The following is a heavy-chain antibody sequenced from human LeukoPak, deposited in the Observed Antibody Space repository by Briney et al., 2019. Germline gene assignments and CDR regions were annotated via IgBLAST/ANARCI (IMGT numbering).Heavy chain of an antibody. J-gene: IGHJ4*02. Sequence: GASVKVSCKASGYTFTSYGISWVRQAPGQGLEWMGWISAYNGNTNYAQKLQGRVTMTTDTSTSTAYMELRSLRSDDTAVYYCAREDCSGSSCYPGDYWGQGTLVTVSS. CDR1: GYTFTSYG. CDR3: AREDCSGSSCYPGDY. V-gene: IGHV1-18*01. D-gene: IGHD2-15*01. CDR2: ISAYNGNT.